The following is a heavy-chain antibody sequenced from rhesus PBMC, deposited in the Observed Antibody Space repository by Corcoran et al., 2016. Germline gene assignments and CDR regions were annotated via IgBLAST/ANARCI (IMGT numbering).Heavy chain of an antibody. CDR1: AFTFSNSW. J-gene: IGHJ4*01. CDR3: TTQYWTGSGCWFEY. Sequence: EVQLVESGAGLVKLAGPLSISCAALAFTFSNSWLSWARPAHGRGRGWVPRIKRKADGETAEYGADGKGRFTISRDDSKNTLYLQMNRLKTEDTAVYYCTTQYWTGSGCWFEYWGQGVLVTVSS. CDR2: IKRKADGETA. V-gene: IGHV3-30*02. D-gene: IGHD2-21*01.